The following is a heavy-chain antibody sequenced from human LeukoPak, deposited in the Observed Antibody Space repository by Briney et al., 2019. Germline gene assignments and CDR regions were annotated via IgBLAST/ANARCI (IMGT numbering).Heavy chain of an antibody. CDR1: GYTFNGYY. J-gene: IGHJ4*02. Sequence: ASVKVSCKASGYTFNGYYMHWVRQAPGQGLEWMGRISPNSGGTNYAQKFQGRVTMTRDTSISTAYMEMSRLRSDDTAVYYCARGGYDFWSAEFDYWGQGTLVTVSS. CDR3: ARGGYDFWSAEFDY. V-gene: IGHV1-2*06. CDR2: ISPNSGGT. D-gene: IGHD3-3*01.